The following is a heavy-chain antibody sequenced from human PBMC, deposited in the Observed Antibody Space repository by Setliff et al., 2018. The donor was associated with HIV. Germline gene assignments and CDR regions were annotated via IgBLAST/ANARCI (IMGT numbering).Heavy chain of an antibody. CDR1: GYIFKNYG. Sequence: ASVKVSCKAPGYIFKNYGITWVRQAPGQGLEWMGWMSTSDDNTHYAQKIQGRVTMAKDTFMSTAYMELRCLRSDDTAVYYCARDPWGPVAYISYWGQGTLVTVFS. J-gene: IGHJ4*02. CDR3: ARDPWGPVAYISY. D-gene: IGHD6-19*01. V-gene: IGHV1-18*01. CDR2: MSTSDDNT.